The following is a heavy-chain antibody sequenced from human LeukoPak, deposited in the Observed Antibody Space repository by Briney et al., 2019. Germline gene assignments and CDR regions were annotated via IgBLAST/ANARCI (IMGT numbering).Heavy chain of an antibody. CDR3: AKVLLFGHYYDSSGYYFTSFDY. CDR2: ISYDGSNR. CDR1: GFTFSTYI. Sequence: GRSLRLSCAASGFTFSTYIMHWVRQTPGKGLEWVAVISYDGSNRYYADSVKGRFTISRDNSKNTLYLQMNSLRAEDTAVYYCAKVLLFGHYYDSSGYYFTSFDYWGQGTLVTVSS. D-gene: IGHD3-22*01. V-gene: IGHV3-30*04. J-gene: IGHJ4*02.